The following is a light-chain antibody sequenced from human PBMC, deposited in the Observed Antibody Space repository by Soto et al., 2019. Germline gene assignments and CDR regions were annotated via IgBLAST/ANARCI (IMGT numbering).Light chain of an antibody. CDR1: NSDVGGYNF. CDR2: AVS. Sequence: QSVLTQPRSVSGSPGQSVTISCTGTNSDVGGYNFVSWYQQLPGKAPKLMISAVSQRLSGVPDRFSGSKSGNTASLTISGLQADDEADYFCCSYTASDIWVFGGGTKVTVL. V-gene: IGLV2-11*01. J-gene: IGLJ3*02. CDR3: CSYTASDIWV.